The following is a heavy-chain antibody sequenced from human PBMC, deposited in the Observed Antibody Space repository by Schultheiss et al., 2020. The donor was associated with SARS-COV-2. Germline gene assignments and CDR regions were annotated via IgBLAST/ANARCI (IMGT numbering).Heavy chain of an antibody. CDR1: GFTFSSYA. D-gene: IGHD6-19*01. CDR3: AKDMWTKYSSGQLDY. CDR2: ISGSGGST. J-gene: IGHJ4*02. Sequence: GESLKISCAASGFTFSSYAMHWVRQAPGKGLEWVAVISGSGGSTYYADSVKGRFTISRDNAKNSLYLQMNSLRAEDTALYYCAKDMWTKYSSGQLDYWGQGTLVTVSS. V-gene: IGHV3-23*01.